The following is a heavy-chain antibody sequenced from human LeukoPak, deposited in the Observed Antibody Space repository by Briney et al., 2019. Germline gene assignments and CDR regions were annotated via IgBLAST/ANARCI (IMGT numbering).Heavy chain of an antibody. Sequence: SETLSLTCTVSGGSISSYYWSWIRQPPGKGLEWIGHIYGSGSTNYNPSLKSRVTLSVDTSKNQFSLKLSSVTAADTAVYYCARAVKVYSPSYGMDVWGQGTTVTVSS. V-gene: IGHV4-59*01. CDR3: ARAVKVYSPSYGMDV. CDR1: GGSISSYY. D-gene: IGHD5-18*01. CDR2: IYGSGST. J-gene: IGHJ6*02.